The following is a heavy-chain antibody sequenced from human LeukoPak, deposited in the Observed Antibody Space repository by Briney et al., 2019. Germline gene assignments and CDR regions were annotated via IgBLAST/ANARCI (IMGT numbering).Heavy chain of an antibody. D-gene: IGHD1-26*01. Sequence: GESLKISCKGSGYSFTSYWIGWVRQMPGKGLEWMGIIYPGDPDTRYSPSFQGQVTISADKSISTAYLQWSSLKASDTAMYYCATQRSGRYYYYGMDVWGQGTTVTVSS. CDR1: GYSFTSYW. V-gene: IGHV5-51*01. CDR2: IYPGDPDT. CDR3: ATQRSGRYYYYGMDV. J-gene: IGHJ6*02.